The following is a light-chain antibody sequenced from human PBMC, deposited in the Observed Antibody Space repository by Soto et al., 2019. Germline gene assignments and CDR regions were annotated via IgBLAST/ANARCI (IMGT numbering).Light chain of an antibody. J-gene: IGLJ3*02. CDR2: LNSDGSH. V-gene: IGLV4-69*01. CDR3: QTWSTDIRV. CDR1: SGHNSYA. Sequence: QPVLTQPPSASASLGASVKLTCTLSSGHNSYAIAWHQQQPEKGPRYLMKLNSDGSHSKGDGIPDRFSGSSSGAERYLTISSLQSEYEADYYCQTWSTDIRVFGGGTKLPVL.